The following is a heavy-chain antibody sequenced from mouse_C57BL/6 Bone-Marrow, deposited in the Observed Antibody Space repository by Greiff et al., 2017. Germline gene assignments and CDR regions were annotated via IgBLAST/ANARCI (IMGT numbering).Heavy chain of an antibody. Sequence: VKLVESGPELVKPGASVKLSCKASGYTFTSYDINWVKQRPGQGLEWIGWIYPRDGSTKSNEKFKGKATLTVDTSSRTAYMELHSLTTEDSAVSIDARVRFDGKSGYWYYDVWGTGTTVTVTS. CDR2: IYPRDGST. CDR1: GYTFTSYD. J-gene: IGHJ1*03. CDR3: ARVRFDGKSGYWYYDV. D-gene: IGHD1-1*01. V-gene: IGHV1-85*01.